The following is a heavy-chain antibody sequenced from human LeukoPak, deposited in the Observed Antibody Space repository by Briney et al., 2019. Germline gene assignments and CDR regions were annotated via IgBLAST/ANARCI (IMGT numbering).Heavy chain of an antibody. Sequence: SETLSFTCAVYGGSFSGYYWSWIRQPPGKGLKWFGHIYYSGSTNYNPSLKSPVTISIATSKNQFSLRMSSVTAAGTAVYYCARAKRGYTYGSQKSNWYLDLWGRGTLVTVSS. CDR3: ARAKRGYTYGSQKSNWYLDL. CDR1: GGSFSGYY. CDR2: IYYSGST. V-gene: IGHV4-59*01. D-gene: IGHD5-18*01. J-gene: IGHJ2*01.